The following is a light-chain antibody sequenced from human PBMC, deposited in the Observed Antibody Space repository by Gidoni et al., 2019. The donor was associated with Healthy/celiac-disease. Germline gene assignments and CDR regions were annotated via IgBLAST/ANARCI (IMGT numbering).Light chain of an antibody. J-gene: IGKJ4*01. V-gene: IGKV3-11*01. CDR2: DAS. Sequence: EIVVTKSPATLSLSPGESATLSCRSSQSVSSYLAWYQQKPGHAPRLLIYDASNRATGIPARFSGSGSGTDFTLTISSLEPEDFAVYYCQQRSNWPLTFGGGTKVEIK. CDR1: QSVSSY. CDR3: QQRSNWPLT.